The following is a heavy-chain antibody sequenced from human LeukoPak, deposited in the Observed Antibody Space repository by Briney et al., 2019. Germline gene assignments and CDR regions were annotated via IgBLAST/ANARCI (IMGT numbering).Heavy chain of an antibody. CDR2: INSDGSST. J-gene: IGHJ4*02. CDR1: RFTFSSYW. V-gene: IGHV3-74*01. Sequence: GGSLRLSCAASRFTFSSYWMHWVRHAPGKGLVWVSRINSDGSSTTYADSVKGRFTISRDNAKNTLYLQMNSLRAEDTAVYYCATKLVGAKSSEFEYWGQGTLVTVSS. D-gene: IGHD1-26*01. CDR3: ATKLVGAKSSEFEY.